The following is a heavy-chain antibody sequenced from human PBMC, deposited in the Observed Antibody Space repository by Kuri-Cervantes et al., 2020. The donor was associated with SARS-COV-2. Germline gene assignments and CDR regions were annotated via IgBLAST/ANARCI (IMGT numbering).Heavy chain of an antibody. CDR1: RGSHSRYY. CDR3: ARHRSYYYGSGSYYNWVGYYYDMEV. Sequence: SETLSLTCTLWRGSHSRYYGRWTRSPQGKVLEWIGYIYYSGSTNYNPSLKSRITITVDTYKNQFSLELSSVTAADTAVYFCARHRSYYYGSGSYYNWVGYYYDMEVWGKGTMVTVSS. J-gene: IGHJ6*03. V-gene: IGHV4-59*08. CDR2: IYYSGST. D-gene: IGHD3-10*01.